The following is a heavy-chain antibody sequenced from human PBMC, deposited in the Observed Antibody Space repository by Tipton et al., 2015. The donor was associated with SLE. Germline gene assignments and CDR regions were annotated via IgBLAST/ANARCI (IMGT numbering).Heavy chain of an antibody. Sequence: TLSLTCAVYGGSFSGHYWSWIRQPPGKGLEWIGEINHSGSTNYNPSLKSRVTISVDTSKNQFSLKLSSVTAADTAVYYCARLPVGATPPYYYYYMDVWGKGTTVTVSS. CDR2: INHSGST. CDR1: GGSFSGHY. CDR3: ARLPVGATPPYYYYYMDV. J-gene: IGHJ6*03. D-gene: IGHD1-26*01. V-gene: IGHV4-34*01.